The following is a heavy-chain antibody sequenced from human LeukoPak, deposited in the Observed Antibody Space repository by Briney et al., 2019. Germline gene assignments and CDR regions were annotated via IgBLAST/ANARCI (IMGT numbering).Heavy chain of an antibody. V-gene: IGHV4-59*01. Sequence: SETLSLTCTVSGGSISSYYWSWIRQPPGKGLEWIGYIYHSGSTKYNPSPKSRVTISVDTSKSQFSLKLSSVTAADTAVYYCARASSRGRSDPTEAFHIWGQGTMVIVSS. CDR2: IYHSGST. CDR1: GGSISSYY. CDR3: ARASSRGRSDPTEAFHI. J-gene: IGHJ3*02. D-gene: IGHD3-10*01.